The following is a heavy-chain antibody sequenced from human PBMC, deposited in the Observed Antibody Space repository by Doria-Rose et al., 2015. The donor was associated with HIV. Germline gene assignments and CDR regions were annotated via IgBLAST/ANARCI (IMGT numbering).Heavy chain of an antibody. Sequence: VQLQESGPGLVKPAETLSLTCTVSGGSISSYYWNWIRQPPGKGLEWIGYIYSSGSTHYNPSPKSRVTISIAPSKNQFSLKLSSVTAADTAVYYCARFRPSRGIYYSLDVWGKGTTVTVSS. CDR2: IYSSGST. V-gene: IGHV4-4*09. CDR1: GGSISSYY. D-gene: IGHD3-10*01. J-gene: IGHJ6*03. CDR3: ARFRPSRGIYYSLDV.